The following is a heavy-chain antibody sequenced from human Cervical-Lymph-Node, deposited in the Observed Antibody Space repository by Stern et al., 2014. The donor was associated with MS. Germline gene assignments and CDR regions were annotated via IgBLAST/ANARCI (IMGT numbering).Heavy chain of an antibody. Sequence: QVQLVESGGGVVQPGRSLRLSCAASGFTFSSYGMLLFRQAPGQGLEWVALLSYDGSSKYCADSVKVRFTVTRDNSKNTLYLQMSSLRAEDTAVYYCATNRVMVPGKDFFYGLDVWGQGTTVTVSS. CDR1: GFTFSSYG. CDR2: LSYDGSSK. V-gene: IGHV3-30*03. J-gene: IGHJ6*02. D-gene: IGHD3-10*01. CDR3: ATNRVMVPGKDFFYGLDV.